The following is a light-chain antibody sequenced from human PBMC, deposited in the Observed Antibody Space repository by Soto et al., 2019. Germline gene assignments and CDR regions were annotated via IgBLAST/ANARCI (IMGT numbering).Light chain of an antibody. J-gene: IGLJ3*02. Sequence: QSVLTPPPSVSGAPGQRVTISCTGSSSNIGAGYDVHWYQQLPGTAPKLLIYGNSNRPSGVPDRFSGSKSGTSASPAITGLQAEDEADYYCQSYDSSLSGWVFGGGTKLTVL. CDR2: GNS. CDR1: SSNIGAGYD. CDR3: QSYDSSLSGWV. V-gene: IGLV1-40*01.